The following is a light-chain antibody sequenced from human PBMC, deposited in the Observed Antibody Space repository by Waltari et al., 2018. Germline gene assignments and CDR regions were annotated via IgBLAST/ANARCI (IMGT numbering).Light chain of an antibody. CDR2: EVS. CDR3: SSYTSRNTVV. CDR1: TSDVGTYNY. J-gene: IGLJ2*01. Sequence: QSALTQPASVSGSPGQSITISCTGTTSDVGTYNYVSWYQQHPGKVPKLMIYEVSSRPSGLSVRFPGSKSANTASLTISGLQAEDEADYYCSSYTSRNTVVFGGGTKLTVL. V-gene: IGLV2-14*01.